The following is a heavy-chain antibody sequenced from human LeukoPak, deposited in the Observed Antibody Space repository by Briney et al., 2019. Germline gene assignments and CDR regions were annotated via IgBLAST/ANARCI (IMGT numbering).Heavy chain of an antibody. CDR2: VDGDGSTT. J-gene: IGHJ6*03. D-gene: IGHD6-6*01. CDR1: GFTFNSYW. V-gene: IGHV3-74*01. CDR3: AREEYSSSPDYYYYMDV. Sequence: GGSLRLSCAVSGFTFNSYWMHWVRQAPGKGLVWVSRVDGDGSTTLYADSVRGRFTISRDNAKNTLHLQMNSLRAEDTAVYYCAREEYSSSPDYYYYMDVWGKGTTVTVSS.